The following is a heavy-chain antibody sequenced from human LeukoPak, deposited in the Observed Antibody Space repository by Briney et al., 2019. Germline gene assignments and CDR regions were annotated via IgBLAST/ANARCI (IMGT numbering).Heavy chain of an antibody. CDR3: AADRNYYDISGYYYAPIDAFDI. CDR2: IVVGSGNT. V-gene: IGHV1-58*02. D-gene: IGHD3-22*01. J-gene: IGHJ3*02. Sequence: TSVKVSCKASGFTFTSSAMQWVRQARGQRLEWIGWIVVGSGNTNYAQKFQERVTITRDMSTSPAYMELCSLRSEETTVYHSAADRNYYDISGYYYAPIDAFDIWGQGTMVTVSS. CDR1: GFTFTSSA.